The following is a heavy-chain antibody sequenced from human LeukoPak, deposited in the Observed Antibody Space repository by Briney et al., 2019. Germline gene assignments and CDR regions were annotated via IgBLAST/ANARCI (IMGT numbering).Heavy chain of an antibody. CDR3: ARTYSSSSGALYYYYYMDV. CDR1: GGSISSGGYY. CDR2: IYYSGST. V-gene: IGHV4-61*08. Sequence: SETLSLTCTVSGGSISSGGYYWSWIRQHPGKGLEWIGYIYYSGSTNYNPSLKSRVTISVDTSKNQFSLKLSSVTAADTAVYYCARTYSSSSGALYYYYYMDVWGKGTTVTVSS. D-gene: IGHD6-6*01. J-gene: IGHJ6*03.